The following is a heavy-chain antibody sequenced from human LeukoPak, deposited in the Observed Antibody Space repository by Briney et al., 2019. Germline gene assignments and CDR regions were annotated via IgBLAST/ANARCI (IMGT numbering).Heavy chain of an antibody. V-gene: IGHV3-30-3*01. Sequence: GGSLRLSCAASGFTFSSYAMHWVRQAPGKGLEWVAVISYDGSNKYYADSVKGRFTISRDNPKNTLYLQMNSLRAEDTAVYYCASSSSKGAQINWGQGTLVTVSS. CDR1: GFTFSSYA. J-gene: IGHJ4*02. CDR2: ISYDGSNK. CDR3: ASSSSKGAQIN. D-gene: IGHD6-6*01.